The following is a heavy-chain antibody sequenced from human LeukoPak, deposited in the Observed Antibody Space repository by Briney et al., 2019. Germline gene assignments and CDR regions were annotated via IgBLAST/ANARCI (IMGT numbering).Heavy chain of an antibody. Sequence: GGSLRLSCAASGFTFSSHSMNWVRQAPGKGLEWVSYISSSSSTIYYADSVKGRFTISRDNAKNSLYLQMNSLRAEDTAVYYCATGSYVWGSYRYTRPFDYWGQGTLVTVSS. D-gene: IGHD3-16*02. J-gene: IGHJ4*02. CDR1: GFTFSSHS. CDR3: ATGSYVWGSYRYTRPFDY. CDR2: ISSSSSTI. V-gene: IGHV3-48*01.